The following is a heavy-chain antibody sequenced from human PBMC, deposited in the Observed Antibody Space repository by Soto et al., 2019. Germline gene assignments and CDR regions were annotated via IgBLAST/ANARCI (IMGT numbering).Heavy chain of an antibody. Sequence: QVQLVQSGAEVKKPGSSVKVSCKASGGTFSSYAISWVRQAPGQGLEWMGGLIPTFGPANYAQKLQGSVTIPADESTSTAYMELSSLRSEDTAVYYCASSVAKYYYYGMDVWGQGTTVTVSS. CDR3: ASSVAKYYYYGMDV. CDR1: GGTFSSYA. V-gene: IGHV1-69*12. D-gene: IGHD5-12*01. J-gene: IGHJ6*02. CDR2: LIPTFGPA.